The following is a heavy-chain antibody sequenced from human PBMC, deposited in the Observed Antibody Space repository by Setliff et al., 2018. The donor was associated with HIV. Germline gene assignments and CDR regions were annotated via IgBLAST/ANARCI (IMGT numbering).Heavy chain of an antibody. J-gene: IGHJ5*02. CDR1: GFTVSDTH. V-gene: IGHV3-53*01. CDR3: AKGVKWLAP. D-gene: IGHD3-16*01. CDR2: IYSDGRT. Sequence: HPGGSLRLSCAASGFTVSDTHMTWVRQAPGKGLEWVSFIYSDGRTYYAESVKGRFTISRDDSKNTLYLQMHSPRVEDTAAYYCAKGVKWLAPWGQGIQVTVSS.